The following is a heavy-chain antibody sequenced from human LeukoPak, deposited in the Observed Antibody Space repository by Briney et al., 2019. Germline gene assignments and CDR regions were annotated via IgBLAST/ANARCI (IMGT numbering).Heavy chain of an antibody. Sequence: SVKVSCKASGFTFTSSAVQWVRQARGQRLEWIGWIVVGSGNTNYAQKFQERVTTTRDMSTSTAYMELSSLRSEDTAAYYCAADEDTAMSSRDWGQGTLVTVSS. CDR3: AADEDTAMSSRD. J-gene: IGHJ4*02. CDR1: GFTFTSSA. CDR2: IVVGSGNT. D-gene: IGHD5-18*01. V-gene: IGHV1-58*01.